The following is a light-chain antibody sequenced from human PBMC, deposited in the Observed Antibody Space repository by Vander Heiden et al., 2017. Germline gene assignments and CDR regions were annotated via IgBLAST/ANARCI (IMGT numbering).Light chain of an antibody. J-gene: IGKJ1*01. CDR3: QQYNSYSRT. V-gene: IGKV1-5*03. Sequence: DIQMTQSPSTLSASVGDRVIITCWASQSIGSWLAWYQQKPGKAPNLLIYKASSLEGGVPSRFSGSGSGTEFTLTISSLQPDDFATYYCQQYNSYSRTFGQGTKVEIK. CDR2: KAS. CDR1: QSIGSW.